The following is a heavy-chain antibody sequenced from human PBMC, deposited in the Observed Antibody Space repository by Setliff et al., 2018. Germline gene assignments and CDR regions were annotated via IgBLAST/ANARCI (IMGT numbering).Heavy chain of an antibody. J-gene: IGHJ4*02. D-gene: IGHD1-26*01. CDR1: GGSISTYS. CDR3: ARDWLIRNSGSYYWQVDY. V-gene: IGHV4-4*07. CDR2: MHGSGST. Sequence: PSETLSLTCTVSGGSISTYSWSWIRQAAGKGLEWIGRMHGSGSTNYSPSLKSRVTMSGDTSKNQFPLKLSSVTAADTAVYYCARDWLIRNSGSYYWQVDYWGQGTLVTVSS.